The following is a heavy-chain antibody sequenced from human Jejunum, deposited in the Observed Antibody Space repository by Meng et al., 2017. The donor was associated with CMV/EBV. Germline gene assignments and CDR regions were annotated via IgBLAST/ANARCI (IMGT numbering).Heavy chain of an antibody. Sequence: VHLVGAGGGLIKPGGSLRVSCVGSVFTFSNAWMNWVRQSPGKGLEWVGRVKSKSDGGTIDYATLVKGRFSISRDDSENTLYLQMNNLRTDDTALYFCTTDPGIAVRHWGQGTLVTVSS. CDR2: VKSKSDGGTI. V-gene: IGHV3-15*01. CDR1: VFTFSNAW. CDR3: TTDPGIAVRH. J-gene: IGHJ1*01. D-gene: IGHD6-6*01.